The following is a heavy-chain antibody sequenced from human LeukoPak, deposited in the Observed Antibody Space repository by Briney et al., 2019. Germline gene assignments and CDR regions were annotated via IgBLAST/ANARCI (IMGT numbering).Heavy chain of an antibody. CDR3: ARGYSSGWSYNWFDP. V-gene: IGHV1-69*13. CDR2: IIPIFGTA. D-gene: IGHD6-19*01. Sequence: SVKVSCKASGGTFTTYAISWVRQAPGQGLEWMGGIIPIFGTANYAQKFQGRVTITADESTSTAYMELSSLRSEDTAVYYCARGYSSGWSYNWFDPWGQGTLVTVSS. CDR1: GGTFTTYA. J-gene: IGHJ5*02.